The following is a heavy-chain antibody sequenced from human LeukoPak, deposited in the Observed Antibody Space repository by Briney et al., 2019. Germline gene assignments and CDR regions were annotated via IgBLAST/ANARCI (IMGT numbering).Heavy chain of an antibody. CDR3: AKGHSAYGTGFDC. D-gene: IGHD5-12*01. V-gene: IGHV3-23*01. CDR1: GFTFSKYA. Sequence: PGGSLRLSCAASGFTFSKYAMSWVRQAPRKGLEWVSTVSGGGGTTYYADSVKGRFTISRDNSKNTVYLQMNSPRAEDTAVYYCAKGHSAYGTGFDCWGQGTLVTVSS. J-gene: IGHJ4*02. CDR2: VSGGGGTT.